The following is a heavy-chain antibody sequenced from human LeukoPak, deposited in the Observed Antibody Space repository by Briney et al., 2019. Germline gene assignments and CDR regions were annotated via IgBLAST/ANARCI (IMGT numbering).Heavy chain of an antibody. CDR3: TTFYTRLTDY. Sequence: PGGALRLSCAASGLIFNTYWISWVRQAPGKGLEWLATINQVGSEKYYVDSVKGRFTISRDNAKNSLFLQMNSLRAEDTAVYYCTTFYTRLTDYWGQGTLVTVSS. CDR1: GLIFNTYW. V-gene: IGHV3-7*05. D-gene: IGHD2/OR15-2a*01. CDR2: INQVGSEK. J-gene: IGHJ4*02.